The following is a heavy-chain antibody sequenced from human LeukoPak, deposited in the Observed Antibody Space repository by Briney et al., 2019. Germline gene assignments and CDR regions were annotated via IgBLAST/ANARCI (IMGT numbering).Heavy chain of an antibody. CDR3: ARSLSPYYDVTSAYWVWGY. CDR2: INQSGDT. CDR1: GESFSGYY. J-gene: IGHJ4*02. D-gene: IGHD3-3*01. V-gene: IGHV4-34*01. Sequence: SETLSLTCGVSGESFSGYYWSWLRQPPGKGLEWIGEINQSGDTNYNPSFESRVTMSVDASKKQFSLKLKSVTAADGAVYYCARSLSPYYDVTSAYWVWGYWGQGTLVITSS.